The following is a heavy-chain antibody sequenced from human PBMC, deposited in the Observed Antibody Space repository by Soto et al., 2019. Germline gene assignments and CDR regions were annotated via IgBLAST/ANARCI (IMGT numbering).Heavy chain of an antibody. V-gene: IGHV3-30*18. D-gene: IGHD5-18*01. CDR1: GFTFSSYG. Sequence: ESGGGVVQPGRSLRLSCAASGFTFSSYGMHWVRQAPGKGLEWVAVISYDGSKEFYADPVKGRFTISRDNPKNTLYLQMNSLRAEDTAVYYCAKDLRLWSKDYYYYGMDVWGQGTTVTVSS. J-gene: IGHJ6*02. CDR2: ISYDGSKE. CDR3: AKDLRLWSKDYYYYGMDV.